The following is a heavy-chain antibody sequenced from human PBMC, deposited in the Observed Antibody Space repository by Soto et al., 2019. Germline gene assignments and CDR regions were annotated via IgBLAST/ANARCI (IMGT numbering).Heavy chain of an antibody. J-gene: IGHJ4*02. D-gene: IGHD3-9*01. CDR3: ARTAPNFDWLHLFDY. CDR2: IYYSGST. V-gene: IGHV4-39*01. Sequence: QLQLQESGPGLVKPSETLSLTCTVSGGSISSSSYYWGWIRQPPGKGLEWIGSIYYSGSTYYNPSLKSRVTISVDTSKNQFSLKLSSVTAADTAVYYCARTAPNFDWLHLFDYWGQGTLVTVSS. CDR1: GGSISSSSYY.